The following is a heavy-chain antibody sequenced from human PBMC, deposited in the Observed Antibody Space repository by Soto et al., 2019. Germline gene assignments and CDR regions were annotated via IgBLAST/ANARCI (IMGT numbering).Heavy chain of an antibody. Sequence: EVQLLESGGGLVQPGGSLRLSCAASGFTFSSYAMRWVRQAPGKGLEWVSAISGSGGSTYYADSVKGRFTISRDNSKNTLYLQMNSLRAEDTAVYYCAKDQLLWFGEFGYWGQGTLVTVSS. CDR3: AKDQLLWFGEFGY. J-gene: IGHJ4*02. CDR1: GFTFSSYA. D-gene: IGHD3-10*01. CDR2: ISGSGGST. V-gene: IGHV3-23*01.